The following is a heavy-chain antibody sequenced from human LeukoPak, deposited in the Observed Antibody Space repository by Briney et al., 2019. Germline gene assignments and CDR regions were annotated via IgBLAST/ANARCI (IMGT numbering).Heavy chain of an antibody. V-gene: IGHV4-59*08. Sequence: SETLSLTCAVSGGSIRRYYWSWIRQPPGKGLEWGGDLSYSGSTNYNPSLKSRVTISVDTSKNQFSLKLSSVTAADTAVYYCARVITGYSSSWYYFDYWGQGTLVTVSS. CDR1: GGSIRRYY. CDR2: LSYSGST. CDR3: ARVITGYSSSWYYFDY. J-gene: IGHJ4*02. D-gene: IGHD6-13*01.